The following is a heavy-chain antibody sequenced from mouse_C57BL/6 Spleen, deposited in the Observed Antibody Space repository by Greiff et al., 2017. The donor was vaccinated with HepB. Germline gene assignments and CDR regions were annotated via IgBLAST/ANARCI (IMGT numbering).Heavy chain of an antibody. CDR1: GFSLTSYG. V-gene: IGHV2-2*01. D-gene: IGHD2-5*01. CDR2: IWSGGST. Sequence: VKLQQSGPGLVQPSQSLSITCTVSGFSLTSYGVHWVRQSPGKGLEWLGVIWSGGSTDYNAAFISRLSISKDNSKSQVFFKMNSLQADDTAIYYCARSFPYSNYDYFDYWGQGTTLTVSS. J-gene: IGHJ2*01. CDR3: ARSFPYSNYDYFDY.